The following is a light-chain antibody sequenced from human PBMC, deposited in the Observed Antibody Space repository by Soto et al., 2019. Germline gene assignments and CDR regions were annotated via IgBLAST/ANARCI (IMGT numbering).Light chain of an antibody. CDR2: DVS. CDR1: TGDIGTYNY. V-gene: IGLV2-14*01. CDR3: GSYTRSSTLV. J-gene: IGLJ2*01. Sequence: QSVLTQPASVSGSPGQSITISCIGTTGDIGTYNYVSWYQQHPRKAPKLLIFDVSARPSGVSNRFSGSKSGNTASLTISGLQAEDEADYYCGSYTRSSTLVFGGGTKLTVL.